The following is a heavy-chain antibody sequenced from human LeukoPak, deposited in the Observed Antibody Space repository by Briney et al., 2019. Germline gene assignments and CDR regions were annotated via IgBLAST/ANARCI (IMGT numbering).Heavy chain of an antibody. CDR2: IIPIFGTA. CDR3: ARDASAHMVRGVPANWFDP. J-gene: IGHJ5*02. V-gene: IGHV1-69*13. Sequence: SVKVSCKASGYTFTGYYMHWVRQAPGQGLEWMGGIIPIFGTANYAQKFQGRVTITADESTSTAYMELSSLRSEDTAVYYCARDASAHMVRGVPANWFDPWGQGTLVTVSS. CDR1: GYTFTGYY. D-gene: IGHD3-10*01.